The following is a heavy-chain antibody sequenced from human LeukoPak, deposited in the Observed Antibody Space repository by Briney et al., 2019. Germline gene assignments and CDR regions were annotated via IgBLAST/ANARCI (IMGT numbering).Heavy chain of an antibody. CDR3: GRAFPPLRTAAAGDY. CDR1: GFTFSDCD. J-gene: IGHJ4*02. Sequence: GGSLRLSCTASGFTFSDCDMNWFRQAPGKGLEWVSSISYRSSHMYYADSVKGRFTISRDNAENSLYLQMNSLRAEDTAVYYCGRAFPPLRTAAAGDYWGQGTLVTVAS. D-gene: IGHD6-13*01. CDR2: ISYRSSHM. V-gene: IGHV3-21*01.